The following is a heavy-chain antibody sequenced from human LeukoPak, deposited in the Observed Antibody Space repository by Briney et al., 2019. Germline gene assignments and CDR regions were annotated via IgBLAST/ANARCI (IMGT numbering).Heavy chain of an antibody. CDR1: GFTFSSYA. J-gene: IGHJ4*02. Sequence: GGSLRLSCAASGFTFSSYAMHWVRQAPGKGLEWVAVISYDGSNKYYADSVKGRFTISRDNSKNTLYLQMNSLRAEDTAVYYCGRKLYTRKFFFFDYWGQGTLVTVSS. D-gene: IGHD3-3*01. CDR3: GRKLYTRKFFFFDY. V-gene: IGHV3-30*01. CDR2: ISYDGSNK.